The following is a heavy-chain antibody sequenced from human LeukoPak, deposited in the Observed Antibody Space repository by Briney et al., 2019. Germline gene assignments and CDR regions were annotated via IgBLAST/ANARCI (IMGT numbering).Heavy chain of an antibody. D-gene: IGHD6-13*01. V-gene: IGHV5-51*01. CDR1: GYTFTSYS. CDR2: IYPVDSDT. J-gene: IGHJ4*02. CDR3: ARHIGSSPYYFYF. Sequence: GEPRNISGQGLGYTFTSYSIGWVGQLPGKGLEWMGIIYPVDSDTRSSPSFQGQVTISADKSISPAYLKWSSLNASDTAMYYCARHIGSSPYYFYFWDRGNLITVS.